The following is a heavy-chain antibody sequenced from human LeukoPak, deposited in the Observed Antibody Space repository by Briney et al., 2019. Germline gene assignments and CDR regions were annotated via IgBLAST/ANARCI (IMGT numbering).Heavy chain of an antibody. J-gene: IGHJ4*02. CDR2: ISHDGSTQ. CDR3: ARDVSAGEAHDH. CDR1: GFTFSAYT. D-gene: IGHD2-21*01. V-gene: IGHV3-30*04. Sequence: QAGGSLRLSCAASGFTFSAYTMHWVRQAPGKGLEWVAVISHDGSTQYYGASVKGRFTVSRDNSKNTLFLHMNSQRVEDAAVYYCARDVSAGEAHDHWGQGTLVIVSS.